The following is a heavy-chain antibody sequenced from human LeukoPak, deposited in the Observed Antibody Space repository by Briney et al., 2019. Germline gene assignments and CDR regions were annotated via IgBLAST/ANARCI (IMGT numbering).Heavy chain of an antibody. CDR3: ARNGPYRLSLWQQLDTGYYFDY. Sequence: SETLSLTCDVNDGSLSGSYWSWIRQSPEKGLEWIGEINQSGNSNYNPSLKSRVTILVDTSKNQFSLKLSSVTAADTAVYYCARNGPYRLSLWQQLDTGYYFDYWGQGTLVTVSS. V-gene: IGHV4-34*01. D-gene: IGHD6-13*01. J-gene: IGHJ4*02. CDR2: INQSGNS. CDR1: DGSLSGSY.